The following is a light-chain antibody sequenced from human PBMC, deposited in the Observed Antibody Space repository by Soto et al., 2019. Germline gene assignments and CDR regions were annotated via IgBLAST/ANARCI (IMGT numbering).Light chain of an antibody. CDR3: QRRSNWPYT. Sequence: EIVLTQSPATLSLSPGERATLSCRASQSVSSSLAWYQQKPGQAPRLLIYDASNRATGIPARFSGSGSRTALTLTISSLEHEDFAVCYCQRRSNWPYTFGQGTKLEIK. J-gene: IGKJ2*01. CDR1: QSVSSS. CDR2: DAS. V-gene: IGKV3-11*01.